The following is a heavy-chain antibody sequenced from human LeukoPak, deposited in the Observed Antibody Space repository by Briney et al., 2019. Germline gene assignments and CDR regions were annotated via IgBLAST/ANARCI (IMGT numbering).Heavy chain of an antibody. J-gene: IGHJ4*02. CDR2: ISAYNGNT. Sequence: ASVKVSCKASGYTFSIYGFSWVRLAPGQGLEWMGWISAYNGNTNYAQKFQGRVTMTTDTSTSTAHMELRSLRSDDTAVYYCARQGYSGHSQGAADYWGLGTLVTVSS. CDR1: GYTFSIYG. V-gene: IGHV1-18*01. CDR3: ARQGYSGHSQGAADY. D-gene: IGHD4-23*01.